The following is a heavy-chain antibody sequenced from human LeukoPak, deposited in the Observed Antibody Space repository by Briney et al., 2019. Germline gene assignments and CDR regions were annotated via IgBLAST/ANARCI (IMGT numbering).Heavy chain of an antibody. CDR3: AKDLSDILVRGVNFDY. Sequence: GGSLRLSCAASGFTFDDYAMHWFRQAPGKGLEWVSGISWNSGSIGYADSVKGRFTISRDNAKNSLYLQMNSLRAEDTSLYYCAKDLSDILVRGVNFDYWGQGTLVTVSS. D-gene: IGHD3-10*01. J-gene: IGHJ4*02. CDR1: GFTFDDYA. V-gene: IGHV3-9*01. CDR2: ISWNSGSI.